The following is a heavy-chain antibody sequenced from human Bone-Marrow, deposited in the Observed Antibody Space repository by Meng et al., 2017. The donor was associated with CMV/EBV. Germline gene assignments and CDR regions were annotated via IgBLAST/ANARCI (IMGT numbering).Heavy chain of an antibody. CDR1: TYTFIDHH. CDR3: ARAARYYYGMDV. V-gene: IGHV1-18*04. CDR2: ISAYNGNT. J-gene: IGHJ6*02. Sequence: ASVKVSCKASTYTFIDHHIHWVRQAPGQGLEWMGWISAYNGNTNYAQKLQGRVTMTTDTSTSTAYMELRSLRSDDTAVYYCARAARYYYGMDVWGQGTTVTVSS.